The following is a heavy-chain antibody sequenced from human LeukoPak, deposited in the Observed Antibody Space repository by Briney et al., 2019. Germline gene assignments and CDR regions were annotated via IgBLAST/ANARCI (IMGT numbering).Heavy chain of an antibody. Sequence: SETLSLTCTVSGGSISSYYWSWIRQPPGKGLEWIGYIYYSGSTNYNPSLKSRVTISVDTSKNQFSLKLSSVTAADTAVYYCARDVDSSGYPHAFDIWGQGTMVTVSS. V-gene: IGHV4-59*01. J-gene: IGHJ3*02. D-gene: IGHD3-22*01. CDR1: GGSISSYY. CDR3: ARDVDSSGYPHAFDI. CDR2: IYYSGST.